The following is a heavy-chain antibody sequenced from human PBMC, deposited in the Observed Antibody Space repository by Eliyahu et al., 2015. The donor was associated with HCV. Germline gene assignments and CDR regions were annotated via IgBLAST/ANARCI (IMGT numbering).Heavy chain of an antibody. V-gene: IGHV3-23*01. CDR1: XFTFSSYA. CDR2: ISGSGGST. D-gene: IGHD4-17*01. Sequence: EVQLLESGGGLVQPGGSLRLSCAASXFTFSSYAMSWVRQAPGKGLEWVSAISGSGGSTYYADSVKGRFTISRDNSKNTLYLQMNSLRAEDTAVYYCAKDSRSYGATGYWGQGTLVTVSS. J-gene: IGHJ4*02. CDR3: AKDSRSYGATGY.